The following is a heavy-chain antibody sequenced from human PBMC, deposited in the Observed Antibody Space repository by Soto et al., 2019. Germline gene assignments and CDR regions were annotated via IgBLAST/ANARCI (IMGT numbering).Heavy chain of an antibody. Sequence: RGSLSLSCAAAGFTSSRGWMSWVRQGPGEGLEWVASIKQEVREKLYGDSVKGRFTISLDKGENSLYLQVNCLCAEDSAVYCCARVPGSTRYWDVWGQGTLVTVSS. CDR2: IKQEVREK. V-gene: IGHV3-7*01. CDR3: ARVPGSTRYWDV. CDR1: GFTSSRGW. D-gene: IGHD1-1*01. J-gene: IGHJ4*02.